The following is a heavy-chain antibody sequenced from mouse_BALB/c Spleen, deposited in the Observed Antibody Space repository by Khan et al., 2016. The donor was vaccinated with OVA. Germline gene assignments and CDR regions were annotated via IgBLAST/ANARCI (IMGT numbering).Heavy chain of an antibody. Sequence: VQLKESGPSLVKPSQTLSLTCSVTGDSITSGYWNWIRKFPGNKLEYMGYISYSGSTYYNPYLKSRISIIRDTSKNQYYLQLNSVTTEDTATYYCARWDYYGSNYYFDYWGQGTTLTVSS. J-gene: IGHJ2*01. CDR2: ISYSGST. CDR3: ARWDYYGSNYYFDY. CDR1: GDSITSGY. V-gene: IGHV3-8*02. D-gene: IGHD1-1*01.